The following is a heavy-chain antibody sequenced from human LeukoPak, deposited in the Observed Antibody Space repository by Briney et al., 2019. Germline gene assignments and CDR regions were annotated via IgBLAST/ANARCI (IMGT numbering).Heavy chain of an antibody. Sequence: SGGSLRLSCAASGFTFSSYGMRWVRQAPGKGLEWVSAISGSGGSTYYADSVKGRFTISRDNSKNTLYLQMHSLRAEDTAVYYCAKDRVTAMVRYFDYWGQGTLVTVSS. J-gene: IGHJ4*02. D-gene: IGHD5-18*01. V-gene: IGHV3-23*01. CDR3: AKDRVTAMVRYFDY. CDR1: GFTFSSYG. CDR2: ISGSGGST.